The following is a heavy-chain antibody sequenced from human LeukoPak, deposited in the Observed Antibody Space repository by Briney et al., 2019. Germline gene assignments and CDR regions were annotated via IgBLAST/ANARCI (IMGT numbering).Heavy chain of an antibody. J-gene: IGHJ4*02. CDR3: ARGEWELPFFDY. V-gene: IGHV4-59*08. CDR1: GGSISSYY. D-gene: IGHD1-26*01. CDR2: IYYSGST. Sequence: SETLSLTCTVSGGSISSYYWSWIRQPPGKGLEWIGYIYYSGSTNYNPSLKSRVTISVDTSKNQFSLKLSSVTAADTAVYYCARGEWELPFFDYWGRGTLVTVSS.